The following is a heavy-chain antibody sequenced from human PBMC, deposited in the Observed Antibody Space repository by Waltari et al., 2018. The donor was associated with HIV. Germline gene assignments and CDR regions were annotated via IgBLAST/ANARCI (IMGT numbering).Heavy chain of an antibody. D-gene: IGHD2-8*01. CDR3: AKVKIGADNGLDV. CDR2: IYPGDSET. CDR1: GYNFASYW. Sequence: EVRMVQSGPEVKKPGESLQISCKISGYNFASYWYAWVRTMSGKGLEYMGIIYPGDSETRYNPSFQGKLTISADTSINTAYVQWDKLKATDTAIYYCAKVKIGADNGLDVWGQGTMVTVSS. J-gene: IGHJ3*01. V-gene: IGHV5-51*01.